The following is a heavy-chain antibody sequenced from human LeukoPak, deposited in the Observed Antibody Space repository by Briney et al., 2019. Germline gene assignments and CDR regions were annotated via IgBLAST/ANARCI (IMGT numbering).Heavy chain of an antibody. CDR1: GGSISGYY. D-gene: IGHD2-15*01. CDR2: IYISGST. CDR3: VRGGSKAAATFDF. J-gene: IGHJ4*02. V-gene: IGHV4-4*07. Sequence: SETLSLTCTVSGGSISGYYWSWIRQSAGKGLEWIGQIYISGSTNYNPSLKSRVTMSGDTSKNQFSLKLSSVTAADTAVYYCVRGGSKAAATFDFWGQGALVTVSS.